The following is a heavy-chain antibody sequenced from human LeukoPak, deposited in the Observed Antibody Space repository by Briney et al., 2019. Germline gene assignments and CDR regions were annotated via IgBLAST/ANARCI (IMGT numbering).Heavy chain of an antibody. CDR1: GFTFSSYV. V-gene: IGHV3-23*01. Sequence: GGSLRLSCAASGFTFSSYVVSWVRQAPGKGLEWVSVISGSGGETNYADSVKGRFTISRDNSKNTLYLQMNSQRAEDTAVYYCARDFDNAFDIWGQGTMVTVSS. J-gene: IGHJ3*02. D-gene: IGHD3-9*01. CDR3: ARDFDNAFDI. CDR2: ISGSGGET.